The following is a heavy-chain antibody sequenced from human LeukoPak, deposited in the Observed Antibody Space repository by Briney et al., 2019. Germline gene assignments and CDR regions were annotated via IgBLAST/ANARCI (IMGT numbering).Heavy chain of an antibody. Sequence: SETLSLTCTVSGGSVSSGNYYWIWIRQPPGKGLEWIGWISYSGSTNYNPSLKSRVTISPHTSKNQFSLKLSSVTAADTAVYYCARGRGGYCSSTSCSYYYGMDVWGQGTTVTVSS. CDR1: GGSVSSGNYY. J-gene: IGHJ6*02. D-gene: IGHD2-2*01. CDR2: ISYSGST. V-gene: IGHV4-61*01. CDR3: ARGRGGYCSSTSCSYYYGMDV.